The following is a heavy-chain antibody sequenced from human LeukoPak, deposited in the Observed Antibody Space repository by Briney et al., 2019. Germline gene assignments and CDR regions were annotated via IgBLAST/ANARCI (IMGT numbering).Heavy chain of an antibody. J-gene: IGHJ4*02. V-gene: IGHV3-23*01. Sequence: GGSLRLSCGASGFSFSNFAMNWVRQGPGKGLEWVSSITPSGGSTYYTVSVRGRFTISRDNSKNILFLQMDSLGAEDTALYYCAKATLQWELHPSSIDSWGQGALVTVSS. CDR2: ITPSGGST. CDR3: AKATLQWELHPSSIDS. CDR1: GFSFSNFA. D-gene: IGHD1-26*01.